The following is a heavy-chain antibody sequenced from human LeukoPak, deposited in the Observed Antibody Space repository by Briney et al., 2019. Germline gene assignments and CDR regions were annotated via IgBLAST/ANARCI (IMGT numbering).Heavy chain of an antibody. Sequence: GSLRLSCAASGFTFSSYAMHWVRPAPGKGLEWVAVISYDGSNKYYADSVKGRFTISRDNSKNTLYLQMNSLRAEDTAVYYCAREYNYYYYYYMDVWGKGTTVTVSS. CDR3: AREYNYYYYYYMDV. V-gene: IGHV3-30*01. J-gene: IGHJ6*03. D-gene: IGHD1-1*01. CDR1: GFTFSSYA. CDR2: ISYDGSNK.